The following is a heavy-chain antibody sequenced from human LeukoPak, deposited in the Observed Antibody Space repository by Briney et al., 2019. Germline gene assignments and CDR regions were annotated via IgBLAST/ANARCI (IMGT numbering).Heavy chain of an antibody. D-gene: IGHD5-24*01. CDR2: IYYSGST. J-gene: IGHJ4*02. Sequence: SQTLSLTCTVSGGSISSGGYYWSWIRQHQGKGLEWIGYIYYSGSTYYNPSLKSRVTISVDTSKNQFSLKLSSVTAADTAVYYSARDRRDGYNYSYYFDYWGQGTLVTVSS. CDR1: GGSISSGGYY. V-gene: IGHV4-31*03. CDR3: ARDRRDGYNYSYYFDY.